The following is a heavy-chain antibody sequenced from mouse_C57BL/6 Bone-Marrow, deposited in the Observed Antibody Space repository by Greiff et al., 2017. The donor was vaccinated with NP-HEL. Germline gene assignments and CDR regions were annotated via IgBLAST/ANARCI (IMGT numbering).Heavy chain of an antibody. J-gene: IGHJ2*01. CDR1: GYTFTSYW. CDR2: IDPSDSYT. D-gene: IGHD4-1*01. Sequence: QVQLQQPGAELVRPGTSVKLSCKASGYTFTSYWMHWVKQRPGQGLEWIGVIDPSDSYTNYNQKFKGKATLTVDTSSSTAYMQLSSLTSEDSAVYYCAREWTGTNYFDYWGQGTTLTVSS. V-gene: IGHV1-59*01. CDR3: AREWTGTNYFDY.